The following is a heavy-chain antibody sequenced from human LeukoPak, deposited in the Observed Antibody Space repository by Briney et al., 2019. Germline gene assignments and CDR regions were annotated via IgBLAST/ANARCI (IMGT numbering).Heavy chain of an antibody. J-gene: IGHJ5*02. D-gene: IGHD4-17*01. CDR3: ARGGTISNDWGDYNWVDP. Sequence: PSETLSLTCTVSGASISSGAYDWIWIRQCPGKGLEWIGHIFLGGTTFLHPSLKSRLTISAHMSKNQFSLTLTSVTAADTAVYYCARGGTISNDWGDYNWVDPWGQGTLVTVSS. CDR1: GASISSGAYD. V-gene: IGHV4-31*03. CDR2: IFLGGTT.